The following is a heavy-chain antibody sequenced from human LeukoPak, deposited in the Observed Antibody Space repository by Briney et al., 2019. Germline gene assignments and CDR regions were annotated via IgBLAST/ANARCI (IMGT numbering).Heavy chain of an antibody. J-gene: IGHJ5*02. V-gene: IGHV4-39*01. CDR3: ARHDFGSGSYSPNWFDP. D-gene: IGHD3-10*01. Sequence: MPSETLSLTCAVSGDSRNNGGYSWSWIRQPPGKGLEWIGTIYYSGNTYYIPSLKSRVTISVDTSKNQFSLRLSSVTAADTAVYYCARHDFGSGSYSPNWFDPWGQGTLVTVSS. CDR1: GDSRNNGGYS. CDR2: IYYSGNT.